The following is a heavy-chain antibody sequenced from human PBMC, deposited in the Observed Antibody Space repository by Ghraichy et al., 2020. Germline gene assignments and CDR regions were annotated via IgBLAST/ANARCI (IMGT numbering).Heavy chain of an antibody. J-gene: IGHJ4*02. CDR3: ASRRTYYDFWSGYYQPRHFDY. CDR2: INHSGST. V-gene: IGHV4-34*01. Sequence: SETLSLTCAVYGGSFSGYYWSWIRQPPGKGLEWIGEINHSGSTNYNPSLKSRVTISVDTSKNQFSLKLSSVTAADTAVYYCASRRTYYDFWSGYYQPRHFDYWGQGTLVTVSS. CDR1: GGSFSGYY. D-gene: IGHD3-3*01.